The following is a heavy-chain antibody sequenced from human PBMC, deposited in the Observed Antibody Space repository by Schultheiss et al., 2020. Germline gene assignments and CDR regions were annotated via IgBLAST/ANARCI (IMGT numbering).Heavy chain of an antibody. CDR1: GFTFSSYA. Sequence: GGSLRLSCAASGFTFSSYAMSWVRQAPGKGLEWVSSISSSSSYIYYADSVKGRFTISRDNAKNSLYLQMNSLRAEDTAVYYCAKEKGYDILTGPAWYFDLWGRGTLVTVSS. CDR3: AKEKGYDILTGPAWYFDL. J-gene: IGHJ2*01. D-gene: IGHD3-9*01. V-gene: IGHV3-21*01. CDR2: ISSSSSYI.